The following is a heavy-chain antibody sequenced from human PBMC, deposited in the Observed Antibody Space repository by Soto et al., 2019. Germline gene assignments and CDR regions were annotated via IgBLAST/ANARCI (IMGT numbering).Heavy chain of an antibody. CDR1: GFTFSSYA. J-gene: IGHJ4*02. V-gene: IGHV3-30-3*01. CDR3: ARDSTVWAIGMVRGVISYGDFDY. CDR2: ISYDGSNK. Sequence: GGSLRLSCAASGFTFSSYAMHWVRQAPDKGLEWVAVISYDGSNKYYADSVKGRFTISRDNSKNTLYLQMNSLRAEDTAVYYCARDSTVWAIGMVRGVISYGDFDYWGQGTLVTVSS. D-gene: IGHD3-10*01.